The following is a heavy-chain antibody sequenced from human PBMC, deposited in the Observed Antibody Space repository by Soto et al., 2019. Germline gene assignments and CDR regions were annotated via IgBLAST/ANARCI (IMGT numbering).Heavy chain of an antibody. CDR2: INHSGRS. Sequence: SETLSLTCAVNGGSFSGYYWSWVRQSPGRGLEWIGEINHSGRSNLNPSLTSRLSTSVDTSKNHFTLTLTSVTAADTAVYYCARGPRCINTSCSNDYYHFGLDVWGQGTTVTVSS. CDR1: GGSFSGYY. J-gene: IGHJ6*02. V-gene: IGHV4-34*01. D-gene: IGHD2-2*01. CDR3: ARGPRCINTSCSNDYYHFGLDV.